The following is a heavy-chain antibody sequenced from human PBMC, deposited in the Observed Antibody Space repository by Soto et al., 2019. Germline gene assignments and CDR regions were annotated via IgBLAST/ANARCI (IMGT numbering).Heavy chain of an antibody. CDR2: ISDSGDRT. CDR3: AKDRGIIVKAGDAFDV. CDR1: GFTLSMSA. V-gene: IGHV3-23*01. J-gene: IGHJ3*01. D-gene: IGHD3-16*02. Sequence: GGSLRLSCASSGFTLSMSAVNWVRQAPGKGLEWVSYISDSGDRTYYADSVKGRFTISRDRSKNTVSLQMDSLRAEDTAVYYCAKDRGIIVKAGDAFDVWGQGTKVTV.